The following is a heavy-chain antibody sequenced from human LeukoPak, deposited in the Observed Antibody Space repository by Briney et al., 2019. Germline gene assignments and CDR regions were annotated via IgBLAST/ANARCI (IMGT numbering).Heavy chain of an antibody. CDR2: ISYDGSNK. CDR3: AKDQLARERYGGEEPDY. CDR1: GFTFSNYG. V-gene: IGHV3-30*18. J-gene: IGHJ4*02. Sequence: GGSLRLSCAASGFTFSNYGMHWVRQAPGKGLEWVAIISYDGSNKNSADSVKGRFTISRDNSKNTLFLQMNSLRPEDTAVYYCAKDQLARERYGGEEPDYWAREPWSPSPQ. D-gene: IGHD1-1*01.